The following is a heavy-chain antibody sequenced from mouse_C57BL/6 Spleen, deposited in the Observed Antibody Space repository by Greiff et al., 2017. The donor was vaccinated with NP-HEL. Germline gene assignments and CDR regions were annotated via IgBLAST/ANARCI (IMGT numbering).Heavy chain of an antibody. CDR1: GYAFTNYL. CDR2: INPGSGGT. V-gene: IGHV1-54*01. J-gene: IGHJ2*01. CDR3: ARSRGWGGFDY. Sequence: QVQLQQSGAELVRPGTSVKVSCKASGYAFTNYLIEWVKQRPGQGLEWIGVINPGSGGTNYNEKFKGKATLTADKSSSTAYMQLSSLTSEDSAVYFCARSRGWGGFDYWGQGTTLTVSS.